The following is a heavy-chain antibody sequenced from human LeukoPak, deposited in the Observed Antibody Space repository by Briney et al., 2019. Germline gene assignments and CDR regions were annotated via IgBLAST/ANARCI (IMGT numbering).Heavy chain of an antibody. CDR1: GFTFSSYG. J-gene: IGHJ6*02. CDR2: ISYDGSNK. Sequence: QTGGSLRLSCAASGFTFSSYGMHWVRQAPGKGLEWVAVISYDGSNKYYADSVKGRFTISRDNSKNTLYLQMNSLRAEDTAVYYCAKDGSYGLEIYYYGMDVWGQGTTVTVSS. D-gene: IGHD5-18*01. CDR3: AKDGSYGLEIYYYGMDV. V-gene: IGHV3-30*18.